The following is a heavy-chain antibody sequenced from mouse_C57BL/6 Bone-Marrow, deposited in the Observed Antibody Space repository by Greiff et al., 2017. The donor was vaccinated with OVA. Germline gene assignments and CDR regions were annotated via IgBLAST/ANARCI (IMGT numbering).Heavy chain of an antibody. CDR1: GYTFTSYW. CDR3: AIGDYYGSSYHFDY. J-gene: IGHJ2*01. D-gene: IGHD1-1*01. CDR2: IHPSDSDT. Sequence: QVQLQQPGAELVKPGASVKVSCKASGYTFTSYWMHWVKQRPGQGLEWIGRIHPSDSDTNYNQKFKGKATLTVDKSSSTAYMQLSSLTSEDSAVYYGAIGDYYGSSYHFDYWGQGTTLTVSS. V-gene: IGHV1-74*01.